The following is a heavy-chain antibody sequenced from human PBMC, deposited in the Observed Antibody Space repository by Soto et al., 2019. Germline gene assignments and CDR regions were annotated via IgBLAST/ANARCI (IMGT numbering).Heavy chain of an antibody. J-gene: IGHJ4*02. D-gene: IGHD5-12*01. CDR2: ISSSSSYI. Sequence: GESLKISCAASGFTFSSYSMNWVRQAPGKGLEWVSSISSSSSYIYYADSVKGRFTISRDNAKNSLYLQMNSLRAEDTAVYYCARDLSIVATIYFDYWGQGTLVTVSS. V-gene: IGHV3-21*01. CDR3: ARDLSIVATIYFDY. CDR1: GFTFSSYS.